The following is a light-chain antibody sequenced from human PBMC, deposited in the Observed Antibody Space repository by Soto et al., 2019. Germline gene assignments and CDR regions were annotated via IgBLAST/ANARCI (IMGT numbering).Light chain of an antibody. J-gene: IGLJ3*02. CDR3: CSYAPGSNLL. Sequence: QSALTQPASVSGSPGQSITISCTGTSSDIGNYNLVSWYQQHPGKAPRLMIYGVIRRPSGISNRFSGSKSGNTACLTISGLQADDEADYYCCSYAPGSNLLFGGGTQLTVL. CDR1: SSDIGNYNL. V-gene: IGLV2-23*02. CDR2: GVI.